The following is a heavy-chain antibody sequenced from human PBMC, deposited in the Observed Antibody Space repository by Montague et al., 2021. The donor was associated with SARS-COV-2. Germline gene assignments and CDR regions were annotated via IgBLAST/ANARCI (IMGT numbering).Heavy chain of an antibody. V-gene: IGHV4-59*01. J-gene: IGHJ4*02. Sequence: SETLSLTCTVSGGSMTSYYWTWIRQPPGKGLEWVGYVSPSGSTNYNPSLSNRLTISIDRSKNRFSLNLRSLTDADTAVYYCARAWGWGLLRIDYWGQGTPVTVSS. D-gene: IGHD1-26*01. CDR1: GGSMTSYY. CDR3: ARAWGWGLLRIDY. CDR2: VSPSGST.